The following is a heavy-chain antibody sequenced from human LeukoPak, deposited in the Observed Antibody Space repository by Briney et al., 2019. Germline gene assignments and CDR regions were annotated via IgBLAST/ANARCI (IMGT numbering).Heavy chain of an antibody. Sequence: ASVKVSCKASGYTLTGYYMHWVRQAPGHGREWMGGINPNSCGTNYAQQFQGRDTMTRDTSISTAYMELSRLRSDDTAVYYCARGVTMIVASFDIWGQGTMVTVSS. CDR3: ARGVTMIVASFDI. V-gene: IGHV1-2*02. CDR1: GYTLTGYY. CDR2: INPNSCGT. J-gene: IGHJ3*02. D-gene: IGHD3-22*01.